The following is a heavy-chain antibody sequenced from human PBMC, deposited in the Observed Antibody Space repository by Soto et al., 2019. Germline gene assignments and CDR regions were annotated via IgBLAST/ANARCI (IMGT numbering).Heavy chain of an antibody. D-gene: IGHD3-22*01. V-gene: IGHV3-23*01. CDR1: GFTFNIYA. CDR3: AKDRYLDHDSRGYLFDS. J-gene: IGHJ4*02. CDR2: ISRYGDFT. Sequence: GGSLRLSCAASGFTFNIYAMTWVRQAPGKGLEWVSAISRYGDFTYYADSVEGRFTISRDNSKNTLYLQMNSLRAEDTAVYYCAKDRYLDHDSRGYLFDSWGQGTLVTVSS.